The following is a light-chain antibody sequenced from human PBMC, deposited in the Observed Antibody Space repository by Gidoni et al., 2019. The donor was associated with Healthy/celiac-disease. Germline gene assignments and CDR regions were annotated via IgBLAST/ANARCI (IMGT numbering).Light chain of an antibody. J-gene: IGKJ1*01. CDR3: MQALQTEIKAWT. CDR1: QSLLHSNGYNY. V-gene: IGKV2-28*01. CDR2: LGS. Sequence: DLVMTQSPLSLPVTPGEPASLSCRSSQSLLHSNGYNYLDWYLQKPGQSPQLLIYLGSNRASGVPDRFSGSGSGTDVTLKISRVEAEDVGVYYCMQALQTEIKAWTFGQGTKVEIK.